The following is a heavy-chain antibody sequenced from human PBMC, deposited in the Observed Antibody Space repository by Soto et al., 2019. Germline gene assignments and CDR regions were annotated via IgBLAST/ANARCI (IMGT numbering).Heavy chain of an antibody. CDR2: ISRNSGSI. CDR1: GFTFDDYG. J-gene: IGHJ3*02. V-gene: IGHV3-9*01. CDR3: AKDIFTSSGYGYGDAFDI. Sequence: GGSLRLSCADSGFTFDDYGMHWARQAPGKGLEWVSGISRNSGSIGYADSVKGRFTISRDNAKNSLYLQMNSLRAADTALYYCAKDIFTSSGYGYGDAFDIWGQGALVTVSS. D-gene: IGHD5-18*01.